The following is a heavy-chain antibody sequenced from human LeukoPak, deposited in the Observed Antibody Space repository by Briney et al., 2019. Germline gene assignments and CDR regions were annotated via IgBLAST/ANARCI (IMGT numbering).Heavy chain of an antibody. V-gene: IGHV3-74*01. CDR2: INSDGSST. CDR3: ARAFWSGPPDY. Sequence: PGGSLRLSCAASGFTFSSYWIHWVRQTPGKGLVWVSRINSDGSSTSYADSVKGRFTISRDNAKNTLYLQMNSLRAEDTAVYYCARAFWSGPPDYWGQGTLVTVSS. D-gene: IGHD3-3*01. CDR1: GFTFSSYW. J-gene: IGHJ4*02.